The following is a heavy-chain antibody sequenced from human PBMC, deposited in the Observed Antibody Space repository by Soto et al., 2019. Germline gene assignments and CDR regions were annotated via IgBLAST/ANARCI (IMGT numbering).Heavy chain of an antibody. CDR1: GYTFTSYG. CDR3: ARDPPYCSSTTCNWFDP. Sequence: QVQLVQSGAEVKKPGASVKVSCKASGYTFTSYGISWVRQAPGQGLEWMGWISAYNGNTNYAQKLQGRVTMTTDTSTSTAYMELRRLRSDDTAVYYCARDPPYCSSTTCNWFDPWGQGTLVTVSS. V-gene: IGHV1-18*04. CDR2: ISAYNGNT. J-gene: IGHJ5*02. D-gene: IGHD2-15*01.